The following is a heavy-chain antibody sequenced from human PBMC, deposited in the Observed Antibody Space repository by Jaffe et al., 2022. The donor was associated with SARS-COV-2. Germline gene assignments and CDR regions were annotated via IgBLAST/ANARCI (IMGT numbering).Heavy chain of an antibody. J-gene: IGHJ5*01. CDR1: GFIVNSIS. Sequence: EVQLVESGGGLIQPGGSLRLSCAASGFIVNSISMSWVRQAPGKGLEWVSVIHIDDTIFYADSLRGRFTISRDSSKNTLYLQMNNLKVDDTAVYFCARLQDYSGVRAWFDSWGQGTLVTVSS. D-gene: IGHD3-10*02. CDR2: IHIDDTI. V-gene: IGHV3-53*01. CDR3: ARLQDYSGVRAWFDS.